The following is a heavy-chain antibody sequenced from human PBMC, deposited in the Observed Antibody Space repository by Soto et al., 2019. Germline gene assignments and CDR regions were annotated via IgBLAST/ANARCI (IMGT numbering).Heavy chain of an antibody. Sequence: KPSETLSLTCSVSGDSISSVDYFWAWIRQPPGQALEYIGYIYKSATTYYNPSFESRVAISLDTSKSQFSLNVTSVTAADTAVYFCARGRYCLTGRCFPNWFDPWGQGTLVTVSS. D-gene: IGHD2-15*01. CDR3: ARGRYCLTGRCFPNWFDP. CDR1: GDSISSVDYF. V-gene: IGHV4-30-4*01. J-gene: IGHJ5*02. CDR2: IYKSATT.